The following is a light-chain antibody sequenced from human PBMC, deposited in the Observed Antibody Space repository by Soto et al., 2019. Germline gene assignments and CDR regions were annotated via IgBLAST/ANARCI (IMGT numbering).Light chain of an antibody. CDR1: QSVSSY. J-gene: IGKJ4*01. Sequence: ELVLTQSPATLSLSPGERATLSCRARQSVSSYLAWYQQKPGQAPRLLIYDASNRATGIPARFSGSGSGTDFTLTISSLEPEDFAVYYCQQRSNWPRGTFGGGTKVDIK. CDR2: DAS. V-gene: IGKV3-11*01. CDR3: QQRSNWPRGT.